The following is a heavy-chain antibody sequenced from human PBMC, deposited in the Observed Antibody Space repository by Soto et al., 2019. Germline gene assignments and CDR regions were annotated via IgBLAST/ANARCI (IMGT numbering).Heavy chain of an antibody. J-gene: IGHJ5*02. CDR2: IIPIFGTA. CDR3: ALVYYYDSSGYYGLGHNWFDP. D-gene: IGHD3-22*01. Sequence: SVKVSCKASGYTFTSYAISWVRQAPGQGLEWMGGIIPIFGTANYAQKFQGRVTITADESTSTAYMELSSLRSEDTAVYYCALVYYYDSSGYYGLGHNWFDPWGQGTLVTVSS. V-gene: IGHV1-69*13. CDR1: GYTFTSYA.